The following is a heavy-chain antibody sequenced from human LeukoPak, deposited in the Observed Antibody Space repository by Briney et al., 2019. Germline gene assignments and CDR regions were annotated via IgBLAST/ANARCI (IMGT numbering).Heavy chain of an antibody. CDR2: IYYSGST. J-gene: IGHJ3*02. V-gene: IGHV4-39*07. D-gene: IGHD5-24*01. CDR1: GGSISSGSYY. Sequence: PSETLSLTCTVSGGSISSGSYYWGWIRQPPGKGLEWIGSIYYSGSTYYNPSLKSRVIVSSDTSKNQFSLKLSSVTAADTAVYYCARGLWTVERWLQFHPNDAFDIWGQGTMVTVSS. CDR3: ARGLWTVERWLQFHPNDAFDI.